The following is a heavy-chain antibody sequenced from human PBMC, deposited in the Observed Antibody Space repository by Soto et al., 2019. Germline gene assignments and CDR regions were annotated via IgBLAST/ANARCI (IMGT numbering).Heavy chain of an antibody. D-gene: IGHD4-17*01. V-gene: IGHV3-15*01. CDR1: GFTFSNAR. CDR3: TTGYGDYWIAY. CDR2: TNSKTHGGTT. Sequence: VGSLRLPCAASGFTFSNARISCARNDTGQGPEWVGRTNSKTHGGTTDCPTPVKGRFTISRDDSKNTLYLQMNSLKTEDTAVYYCTTGYGDYWIAYWGEATLVTVSS. J-gene: IGHJ4*02.